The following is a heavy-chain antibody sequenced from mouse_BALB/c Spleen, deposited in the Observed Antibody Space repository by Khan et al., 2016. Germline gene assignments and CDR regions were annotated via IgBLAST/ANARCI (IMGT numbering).Heavy chain of an antibody. Sequence: QVQLKQSGAELVRPGSSVKISCKASGYAFSSYWMNWVKQRPGQGLEWIGQIYPGDGDTNYHGKFKGKATLTADTSSSTAYMQLSSLTSEDPAVFCCAKLTATREAMDYWGQGTSVTVSS. J-gene: IGHJ4*01. CDR2: IYPGDGDT. CDR3: AKLTATREAMDY. V-gene: IGHV1-80*01. CDR1: GYAFSSYW. D-gene: IGHD4-1*01.